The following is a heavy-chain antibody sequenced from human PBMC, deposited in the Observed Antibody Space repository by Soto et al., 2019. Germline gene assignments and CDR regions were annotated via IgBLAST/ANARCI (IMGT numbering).Heavy chain of an antibody. V-gene: IGHV3-21*01. CDR3: ARVSTAYYYGMDV. CDR2: FINSSSYI. CDR1: GFTFSRNS. J-gene: IGHJ6*02. Sequence: EVQLVESGGGLVKPGGSLRLSYAASGFTFSRNSMTRVRQAPGKGLEWVASFINSSSYIYNADSVKGRFTFSRDTAKNTLYRQMNSVRDEDTAVYYCARVSTAYYYGMDVWGQGTTVTVSS.